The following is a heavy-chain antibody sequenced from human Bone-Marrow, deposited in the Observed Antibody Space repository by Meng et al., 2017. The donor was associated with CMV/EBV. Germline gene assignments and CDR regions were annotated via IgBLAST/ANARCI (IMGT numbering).Heavy chain of an antibody. CDR2: IRDKANSYTT. Sequence: GESLKISWASSGFSFSDHYMDWVRQAPGKGLEWGGRIRDKANSYTTEYAASVKGRFTISRDDSENSLYLQMTGLRAEDTVVYYCARDPSGRYYEFDYWGQGTLVTVSS. V-gene: IGHV3-72*01. CDR3: ARDPSGRYYEFDY. J-gene: IGHJ4*02. D-gene: IGHD1-26*01. CDR1: GFSFSDHY.